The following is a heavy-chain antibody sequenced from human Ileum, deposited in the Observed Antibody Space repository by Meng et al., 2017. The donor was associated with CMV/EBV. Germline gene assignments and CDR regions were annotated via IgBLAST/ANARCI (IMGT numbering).Heavy chain of an antibody. Sequence: QMQLKESGPGLVKPSETLSLICSVSGGSISGYHWNWIRQSAGKGLEWIGRVYSSGSTNFNPSLKSRLTMSVDTSTNQVSLDLSSVTAADTAVYYCARSDYSGNYFALDYWGPGSLVTVSS. J-gene: IGHJ4*02. CDR2: VYSSGST. CDR3: ARSDYSGNYFALDY. D-gene: IGHD1-26*01. V-gene: IGHV4-4*07. CDR1: GGSISGYH.